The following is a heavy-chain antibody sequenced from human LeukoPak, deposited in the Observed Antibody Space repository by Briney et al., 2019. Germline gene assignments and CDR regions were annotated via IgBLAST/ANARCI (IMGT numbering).Heavy chain of an antibody. CDR3: ATTTTMIVVVMYYFDY. D-gene: IGHD3-22*01. J-gene: IGHJ4*02. V-gene: IGHV3-30-3*02. CDR2: ISYDGSNK. CDR1: GFTFSSYA. Sequence: GGSLRLSCAASGFTFSSYAMHWVRQAPGKGLEWVAVISYDGSNKYYADSVKGRFTISRDNSKNTLYLQMNSLRAEDTAVYYCATTTTMIVVVMYYFDYWGQGTLVTVPS.